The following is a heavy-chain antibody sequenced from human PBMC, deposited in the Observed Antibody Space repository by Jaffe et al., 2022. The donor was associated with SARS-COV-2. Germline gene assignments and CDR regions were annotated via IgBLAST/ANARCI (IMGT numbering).Heavy chain of an antibody. J-gene: IGHJ4*02. CDR2: INPNSGGT. Sequence: QVQLVQSGAEVKKPGASVKVSCKASGYTFTGYYMHWVRQAPGQGLEWMGRINPNSGGTNYAQKFQGRVTMTRDTSISTAYMELSRLRSDDTAVYYCARDKRAKRSDYYDSSGFQDYWGQGTLVTVSS. D-gene: IGHD3-22*01. CDR3: ARDKRAKRSDYYDSSGFQDY. V-gene: IGHV1-2*06. CDR1: GYTFTGYY.